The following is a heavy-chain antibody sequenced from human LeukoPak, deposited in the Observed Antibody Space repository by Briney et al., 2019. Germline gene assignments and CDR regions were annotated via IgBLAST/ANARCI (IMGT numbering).Heavy chain of an antibody. D-gene: IGHD5-12*01. Sequence: SETLSLTCTVSGCSLSIYYWSWIRQPPGKGLECIGYIYYSGSTNYKPSLTDRVTISVDTSKNQFSLKLSSVTAADTAVYYCAGTHEYSGYPTTYFDFWGQGPLVTVSS. J-gene: IGHJ4*02. CDR1: GCSLSIYY. CDR2: IYYSGST. V-gene: IGHV4-59*01. CDR3: AGTHEYSGYPTTYFDF.